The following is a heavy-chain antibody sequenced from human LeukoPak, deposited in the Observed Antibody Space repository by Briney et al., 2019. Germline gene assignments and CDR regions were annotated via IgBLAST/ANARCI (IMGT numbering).Heavy chain of an antibody. CDR2: INPSGGST. D-gene: IGHD3-22*01. V-gene: IGHV1-46*01. Sequence: ASVKVFCKASGGTFTSYYMHWVRQAPGLGLEWMGIINPSGGSTSCAQKFQGRVTMTRDMSTSTVYMELSSLRSEDTAVYYCARGTYDNNDYWGQGTLVTVSS. CDR1: GGTFTSYY. CDR3: ARGTYDNNDY. J-gene: IGHJ4*02.